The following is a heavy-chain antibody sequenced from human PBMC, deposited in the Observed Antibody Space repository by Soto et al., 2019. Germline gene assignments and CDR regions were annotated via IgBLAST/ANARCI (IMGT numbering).Heavy chain of an antibody. CDR1: GYTFTSYG. J-gene: IGHJ4*02. CDR3: ARSHTAMVSHNDY. CDR2: ISAYNGNT. V-gene: IGHV1-18*01. D-gene: IGHD5-18*01. Sequence: ASVKVSCKASGYTFTSYGISWVRQAPGQGLEWMGWISAYNGNTNYAQKLQGRVTMTTDTSTSTAHMELRSLRSDDTAVYYCARSHTAMVSHNDYWGQGTLVTVSS.